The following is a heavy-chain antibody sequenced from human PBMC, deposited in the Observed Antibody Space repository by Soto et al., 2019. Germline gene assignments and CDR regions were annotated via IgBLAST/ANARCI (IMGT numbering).Heavy chain of an antibody. CDR1: GYTFTSYA. Sequence: ASVKVSCKASGYTFTSYAMHWVRQAPGQRLEWMGWINAGNGNTKYSQKFQGRVTITRDTSASTAYMELSSLRSEDTAVYYCARDSSGYYRVYYYGMEVWGQGTTVTVPS. J-gene: IGHJ6*02. V-gene: IGHV1-3*01. CDR2: INAGNGNT. CDR3: ARDSSGYYRVYYYGMEV. D-gene: IGHD3-22*01.